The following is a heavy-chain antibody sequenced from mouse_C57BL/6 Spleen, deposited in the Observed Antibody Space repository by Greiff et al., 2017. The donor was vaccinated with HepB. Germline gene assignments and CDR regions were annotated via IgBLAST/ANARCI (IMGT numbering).Heavy chain of an antibody. CDR1: GYAFSSSW. V-gene: IGHV1-82*01. J-gene: IGHJ2*01. D-gene: IGHD3-2*02. CDR3: ARSGAAQATFDY. Sequence: LEESGPELVKPGASVKISCKASGYAFSSSWLNWVKQRPGKGLEWIGRIYPGDGDTNYNGKFKGKATLTAEQSSSTAYMQISSLTSEDSAVYFCARSGAAQATFDYWGQGTTLTVSS. CDR2: IYPGDGDT.